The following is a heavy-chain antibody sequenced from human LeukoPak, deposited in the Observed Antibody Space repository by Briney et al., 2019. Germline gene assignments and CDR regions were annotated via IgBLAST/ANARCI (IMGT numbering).Heavy chain of an antibody. J-gene: IGHJ4*02. CDR2: FYHGGST. D-gene: IGHD3-22*01. CDR1: GYSISTGYY. Sequence: SETLSLTCTVSGYSISTGYYWDWIRQPPGKGLEWIGTFYHGGSTYYNPSLKSRVTMSVDTSKNQFSLKLSSVTAADTAVYYCARDDSSGSVFDYWGQGTLVTVSS. CDR3: ARDDSSGSVFDY. V-gene: IGHV4-38-2*02.